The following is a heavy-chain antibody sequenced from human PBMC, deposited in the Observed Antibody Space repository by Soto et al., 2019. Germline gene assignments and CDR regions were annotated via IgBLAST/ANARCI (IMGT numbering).Heavy chain of an antibody. Sequence: PSETLPLSCTVSGSSISGFYWSWIRKSSGKGLEWIGRIYATGTTDYNPSLKSRVMMSVDTSKKQFSLKLRPVTAEDTAVYYCVRDGTKTLRDWFDPWGQGISVTVSS. CDR2: IYATGTT. J-gene: IGHJ5*02. D-gene: IGHD1-1*01. CDR3: VRDGTKTLRDWFDP. CDR1: GSSISGFY. V-gene: IGHV4-4*07.